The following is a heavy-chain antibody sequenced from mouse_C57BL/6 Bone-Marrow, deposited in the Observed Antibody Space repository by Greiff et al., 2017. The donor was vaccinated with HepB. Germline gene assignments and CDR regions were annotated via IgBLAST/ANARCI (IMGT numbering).Heavy chain of an antibody. CDR2: IYPGDGDT. V-gene: IGHV1-82*01. D-gene: IGHD2-4*01. Sequence: VQLVESGPELVKPGASVKISCKASGYAFSSSWMNWVKQRPGKGLEWIGRIYPGDGDTNYNGKFKGKATLTADKSSSTAYMQLSSLTSEDSAVYFCARRAYDYYWYFDVWGTGTTVTVSS. CDR1: GYAFSSSW. CDR3: ARRAYDYYWYFDV. J-gene: IGHJ1*03.